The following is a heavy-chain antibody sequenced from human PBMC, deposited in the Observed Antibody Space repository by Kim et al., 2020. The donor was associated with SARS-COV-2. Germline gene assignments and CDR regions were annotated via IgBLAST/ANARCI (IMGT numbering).Heavy chain of an antibody. CDR3: ARDKMVAWYQSARRKSFGDAFDI. D-gene: IGHD2-15*01. V-gene: IGHV1-18*01. Sequence: ASVKVSCKASGYTFTSYGISWVRQAPGQGLEWMGWISAYNGNTNYAQKLQGRVTMTTDTSTSTAYMELRSLRSDDTAVYYCARDKMVAWYQSARRKSFGDAFDIWGQGTMVTVSS. CDR2: ISAYNGNT. J-gene: IGHJ3*02. CDR1: GYTFTSYG.